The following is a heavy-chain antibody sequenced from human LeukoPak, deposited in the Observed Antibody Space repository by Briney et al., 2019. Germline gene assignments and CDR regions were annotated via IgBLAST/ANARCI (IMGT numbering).Heavy chain of an antibody. J-gene: IGHJ4*02. V-gene: IGHV1-2*02. CDR2: INPNSGGT. Sequence: ASVKVSCKASGYTFTVYYMHWVRQAPGQGLEWMGWINPNSGGTNYAQKFQGRVTMTRDTSTSTAYMELSRLRSDDTAVCYCVTQTFDYWGQGTLVTVSS. CDR3: VTQTFDY. CDR1: GYTFTVYY.